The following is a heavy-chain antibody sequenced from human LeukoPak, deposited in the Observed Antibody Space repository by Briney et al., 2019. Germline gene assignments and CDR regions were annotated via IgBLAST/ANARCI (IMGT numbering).Heavy chain of an antibody. CDR1: GGSFSGYY. Sequence: SETLSLTCAVYGGSFSGYYWSWIRQPPGKGLEWIGEINHSGSTNYNPSLKSRVTISVDTSRNQFSLKLSSVTAADTAVYYCARGRGSYFDYWGQGTLVTVSS. CDR2: INHSGST. D-gene: IGHD1-26*01. J-gene: IGHJ4*02. CDR3: ARGRGSYFDY. V-gene: IGHV4-34*01.